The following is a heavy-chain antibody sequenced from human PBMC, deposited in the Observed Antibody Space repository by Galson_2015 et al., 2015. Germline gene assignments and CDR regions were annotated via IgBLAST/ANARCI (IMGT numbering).Heavy chain of an antibody. V-gene: IGHV3-21*01. J-gene: IGHJ6*02. Sequence: SLRLSCAASGFTFSSYRMNWVRQAPGKGLEWVSSISSSSSYIYYADSVKGRFTISRDNAKNSLYLQMNSLRAEDTAVYYCARDMRGYYGGNSGVYYGMDVWGQGTTVTVSS. CDR1: GFTFSSYR. D-gene: IGHD4-23*01. CDR3: ARDMRGYYGGNSGVYYGMDV. CDR2: ISSSSSYI.